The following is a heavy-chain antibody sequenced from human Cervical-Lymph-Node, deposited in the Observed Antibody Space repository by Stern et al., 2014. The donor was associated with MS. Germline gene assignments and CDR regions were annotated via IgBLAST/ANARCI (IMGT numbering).Heavy chain of an antibody. Sequence: EVQLVESGGDLVQPGGSLRLSCVASGFTFSHYWMQWVRQAPGKGLVWVSHINSDGRSTTYADSVKGRFTVSRDNAKNTLYLQMDSLRAEDTAVYFCARDNYGTDYWGQGTLVTVSS. CDR2: INSDGRST. V-gene: IGHV3-74*01. CDR1: GFTFSHYW. J-gene: IGHJ4*02. D-gene: IGHD3-16*01. CDR3: ARDNYGTDY.